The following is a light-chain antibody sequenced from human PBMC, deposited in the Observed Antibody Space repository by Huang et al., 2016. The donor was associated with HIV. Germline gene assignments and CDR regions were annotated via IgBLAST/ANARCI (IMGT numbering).Light chain of an antibody. CDR3: QQYHDWPPIT. Sequence: EIVMRQSPATLSMSPGERATLSCRASQSVGNTLAWYQQRPGQAPRLLIYGASTRAPGVPARVSGSGSGTEFTLTISSLQSEDFAVYFCQQYHDWPPITFGQGTRLEIK. J-gene: IGKJ5*01. V-gene: IGKV3-15*01. CDR1: QSVGNT. CDR2: GAS.